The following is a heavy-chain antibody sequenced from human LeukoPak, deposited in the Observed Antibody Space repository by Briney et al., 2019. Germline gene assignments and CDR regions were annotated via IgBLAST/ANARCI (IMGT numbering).Heavy chain of an antibody. CDR1: GGSFSGFY. CDR2: IDQSGST. J-gene: IGHJ4*02. Sequence: PSETLSLTCAVYGGSFSGFYWSWVRQSPGKGLEWIGEIDQSGSTNYNPSLKSRVTLTIDTSKNQFSLKLNSVTAADTAVYYCAINDGSGSYYKSDYWGRGTLVTASS. CDR3: AINDGSGSYYKSDY. D-gene: IGHD3-10*01. V-gene: IGHV4-34*01.